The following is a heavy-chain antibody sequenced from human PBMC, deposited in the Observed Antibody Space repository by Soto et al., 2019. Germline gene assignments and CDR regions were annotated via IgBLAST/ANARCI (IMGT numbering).Heavy chain of an antibody. CDR2: IVVGSGNT. CDR1: GFTFTSSA. CDR3: AADPVGATTPFFDY. Sequence: GASVKVSCKASGFTFTSSAVQWVRQARGQRLEWIGWIVVGSGNTNYAQKFQERVTITGDMSTSTAYMELSSLRSEDTAVYYCAADPVGATTPFFDYWGQGTLVTVSS. D-gene: IGHD1-26*01. J-gene: IGHJ4*02. V-gene: IGHV1-58*01.